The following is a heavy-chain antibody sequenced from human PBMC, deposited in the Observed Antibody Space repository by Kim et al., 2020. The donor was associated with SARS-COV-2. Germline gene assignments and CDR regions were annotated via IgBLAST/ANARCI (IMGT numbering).Heavy chain of an antibody. Sequence: GGSLRLSCAASGFTFSRYGIHWVRQAPGKGLEWVAVISYDGGNKYYTDSVKGRFTISRDNSKNTLYLEMNSLRGEDTAVYYCAKEVLTTPLAYKYCGMDVWGEGPAVPV. CDR1: GFTFSRYG. J-gene: IGHJ6*02. CDR3: AKEVLTTPLAYKYCGMDV. CDR2: ISYDGGNK. D-gene: IGHD3-22*01. V-gene: IGHV3-30*18.